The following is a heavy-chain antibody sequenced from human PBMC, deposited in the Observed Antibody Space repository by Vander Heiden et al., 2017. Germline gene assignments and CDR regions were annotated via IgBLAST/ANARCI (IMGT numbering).Heavy chain of an antibody. J-gene: IGHJ4*02. Sequence: EVQLLESGGGLVQRGGSLGPSCAPSGFPFPTTAMSWVRQAPGKGLEWVSAISGTGARTYYADSVKGRFTISRDNSRNTLYLQMNSQRAEDTAIYYCTRSSFPGGYTAARTSILEFWGQGTLVTVSS. CDR2: ISGTGART. D-gene: IGHD5-12*01. V-gene: IGHV3-23*01. CDR3: TRSSFPGGYTAARTSILEF. CDR1: GFPFPTTA.